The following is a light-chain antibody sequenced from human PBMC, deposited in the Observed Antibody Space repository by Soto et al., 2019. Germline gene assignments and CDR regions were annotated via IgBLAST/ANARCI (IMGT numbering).Light chain of an antibody. CDR3: QPYNSYWT. J-gene: IGKJ1*01. CDR2: KAS. V-gene: IGKV1-5*03. Sequence: DIQMTQSPSTLSASVGDRVTITCRASQSISIWLAWYQQKPGKAPNLLIYKASSLESGVPSRFSGSGSGTEFTLTISGLQPDDFATYYCQPYNSYWTFGQGTKVDI. CDR1: QSISIW.